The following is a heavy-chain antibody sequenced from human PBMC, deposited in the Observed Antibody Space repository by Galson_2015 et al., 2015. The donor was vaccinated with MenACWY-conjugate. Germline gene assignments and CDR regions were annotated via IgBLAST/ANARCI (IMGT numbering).Heavy chain of an antibody. CDR1: GDSISTYS. CDR2: IYYTGST. J-gene: IGHJ5*02. Sequence: SETLSLTCTVSGDSISTYSWNWIRQPPGQGLEWIGRIYYTGSTNYNPSLKSRVTMSVDTSKNQFSLKLSSVTAADTAVYYCARRLREAVHAGDRNWPDPGGPGTLVTVSS. D-gene: IGHD6-19*01. CDR3: ARRLREAVHAGDRNWPDP. V-gene: IGHV4-59*08.